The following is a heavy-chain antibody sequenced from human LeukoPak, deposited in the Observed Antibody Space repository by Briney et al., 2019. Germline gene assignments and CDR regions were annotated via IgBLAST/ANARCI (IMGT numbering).Heavy chain of an antibody. CDR1: GGSISSYY. CDR3: AGLLNRQYFDWPMYYFDY. J-gene: IGHJ4*02. V-gene: IGHV4-59*08. D-gene: IGHD3-9*01. Sequence: PSETLSLTCTVSGGSISSYYWSWIRQPPGKGLEWIGYIYYSGSTNYNPSLKSRVTISVDTSKNQFSLKLSSVTAADTAVYYCAGLLNRQYFDWPMYYFDYWGQGTLVTVSS. CDR2: IYYSGST.